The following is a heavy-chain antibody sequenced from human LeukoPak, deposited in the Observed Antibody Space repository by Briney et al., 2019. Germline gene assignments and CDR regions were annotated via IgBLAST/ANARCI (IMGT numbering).Heavy chain of an antibody. V-gene: IGHV3-74*01. CDR1: GFSFRSYW. CDR2: INIEGTII. D-gene: IGHD7-27*01. J-gene: IGHJ5*02. Sequence: GGSLRLSCAASGFSFRSYWMRWVRQVPGEGLVCVAQINIEGTIISSANSVKGRFTISRDNAKNTLYLQMNSLRGDDTAVYYCVRSLGDAWGQGPLVTVSS. CDR3: VRSLGDA.